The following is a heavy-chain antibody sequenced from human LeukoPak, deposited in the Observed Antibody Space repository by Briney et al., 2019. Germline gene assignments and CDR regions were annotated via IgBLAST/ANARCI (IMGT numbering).Heavy chain of an antibody. CDR2: INTNTGNP. CDR3: ATDLKKGDSGCFDY. V-gene: IGHV7-4-1*02. J-gene: IGHJ4*02. CDR1: GYTFTSSA. D-gene: IGHD6-19*01. Sequence: ASVKVSCKASGYTFTSSALNWVRQAPGQGLERMGWINTNTGNPTYAQGFTGRFVFSLDTSDSTAYLHISSLEAEDTAIYYCATDLKKGDSGCFDYWGQGTLVTVSS.